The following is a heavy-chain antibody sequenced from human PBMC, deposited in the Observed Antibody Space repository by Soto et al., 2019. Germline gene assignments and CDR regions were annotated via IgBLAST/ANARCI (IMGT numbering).Heavy chain of an antibody. CDR1: GGSFSGYY. CDR2: INHSGST. V-gene: IGHV4-34*01. D-gene: IGHD3-9*01. CDR3: ARRRRLVTQTTDAFDI. Sequence: SETLSLTCAVYGGSFSGYYGSWIRQPPGKGLEWIGEINHSGSTNYNPSLKSRVTIAVDTSKNQFSLKLSSVTAADTAVYYCARRRRLVTQTTDAFDIWGQGTXVTVSS. J-gene: IGHJ3*02.